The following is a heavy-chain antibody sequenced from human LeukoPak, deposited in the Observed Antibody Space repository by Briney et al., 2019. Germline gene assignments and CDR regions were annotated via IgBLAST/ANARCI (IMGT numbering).Heavy chain of an antibody. CDR1: GFTFSSYA. V-gene: IGHV3-23*01. Sequence: GGSLRLSCAASGFTFSSYAMSWVCQAPGKGLEWVSGISGSGDSTYYADSVKGRFTISRDNSKNTLYLQMNSLRAEDTAVYYCAKGSRATAFDYWGQGTLVTVSS. J-gene: IGHJ4*02. D-gene: IGHD1-26*01. CDR3: AKGSRATAFDY. CDR2: ISGSGDST.